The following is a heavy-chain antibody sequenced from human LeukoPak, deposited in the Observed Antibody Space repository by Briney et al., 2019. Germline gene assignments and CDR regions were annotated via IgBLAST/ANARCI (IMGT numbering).Heavy chain of an antibody. CDR3: ARDTRYGIDF. CDR2: IKHKAHGYST. D-gene: IGHD5-18*01. Sequence: GGSLSLSCAASGFSFRDHYMDWVRQAPGKGLEWVGRIKHKAHGYSTDYAASVKGTFAISRDDSNNLLLLRMNNLRAEDTAVYFCARDTRYGIDFWGQGTLVIVSS. J-gene: IGHJ4*02. V-gene: IGHV3-72*01. CDR1: GFSFRDHY.